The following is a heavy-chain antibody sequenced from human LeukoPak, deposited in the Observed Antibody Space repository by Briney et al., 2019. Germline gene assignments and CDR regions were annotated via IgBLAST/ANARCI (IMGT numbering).Heavy chain of an antibody. J-gene: IGHJ4*02. V-gene: IGHV4-34*01. CDR1: GGSFSGYY. CDR3: ARDLGNFDY. Sequence: SETLSLTCADYGGSFSGYYWSWIRQPPGKGLEWIGEINHSGSTNYNPSLKSRVTISVDTSKNQFSLKLSSVTAADTAVYYCARDLGNFDYWGQGTLVTVSS. CDR2: INHSGST. D-gene: IGHD1-14*01.